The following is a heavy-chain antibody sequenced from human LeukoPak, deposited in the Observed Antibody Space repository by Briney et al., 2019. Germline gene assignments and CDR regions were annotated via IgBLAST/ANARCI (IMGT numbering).Heavy chain of an antibody. D-gene: IGHD6-19*01. CDR3: AKDIRGYSSGWYYFDY. J-gene: IGHJ4*02. V-gene: IGHV3-9*01. CDR2: ISWNSGSI. CDR1: GFTFDDYA. Sequence: PGRSLRLSCAASGFTFDDYAMHWVRQAPGKGLEWVSGISWNSGSIGYADSVKGRFTISRDNAKNSLYLQMNSLRAEDTALYYCAKDIRGYSSGWYYFDYWGQGTLVTVSS.